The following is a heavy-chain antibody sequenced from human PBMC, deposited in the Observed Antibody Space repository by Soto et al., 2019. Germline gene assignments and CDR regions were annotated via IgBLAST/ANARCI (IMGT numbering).Heavy chain of an antibody. Sequence: GGSLRLSCAASGFTFSSYAMSWVRQAPGKGLEWVSAISGSGGSTYYADSVKGRFTISRYSSKNTLYLQMNSLRAEDTAVYYCAKDHPNISSWSYYYGMDVWDQGTTVTVSS. CDR1: GFTFSSYA. J-gene: IGHJ6*02. CDR2: ISGSGGST. V-gene: IGHV3-23*01. D-gene: IGHD6-13*01. CDR3: AKDHPNISSWSYYYGMDV.